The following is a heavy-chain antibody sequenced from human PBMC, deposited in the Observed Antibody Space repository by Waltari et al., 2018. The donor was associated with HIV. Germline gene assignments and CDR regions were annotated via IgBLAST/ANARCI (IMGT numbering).Heavy chain of an antibody. CDR1: GFSFSIYA. Sequence: EVQLLESGGGLVQPGGSLRLSCRASGFSFSIYAMNWVRQAPGKGLEWVSGIGGRWDNSYYAEAVEGRFTNSRDNSKNKVFLQMKSLRPEDTAFYYCTKDPVTAVGNINWFDPWGQGTLVTVSS. V-gene: IGHV3-23*01. D-gene: IGHD6-13*01. J-gene: IGHJ5*02. CDR3: TKDPVTAVGNINWFDP. CDR2: IGGRWDNS.